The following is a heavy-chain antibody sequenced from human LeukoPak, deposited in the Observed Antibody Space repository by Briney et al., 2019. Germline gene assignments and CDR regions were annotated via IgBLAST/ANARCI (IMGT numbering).Heavy chain of an antibody. D-gene: IGHD4-17*01. CDR1: GFTFSSYA. V-gene: IGHV3-23*01. CDR2: ISDSGGST. CDR3: AKGVLMYGGYVLDY. Sequence: GGSLRLSCAASGFTFSSYAMSWVRQAPGKGLEWVSAISDSGGSTYYADSVKGRFTISRDNSKNTMYLQMNSLGAEDTALYYCAKGVLMYGGYVLDYWGQGTLVTVSS. J-gene: IGHJ4*02.